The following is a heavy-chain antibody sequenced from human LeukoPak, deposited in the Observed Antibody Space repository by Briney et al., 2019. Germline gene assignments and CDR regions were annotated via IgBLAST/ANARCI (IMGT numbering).Heavy chain of an antibody. CDR3: VRGFGRDLGTYYFDY. V-gene: IGHV4-38-2*02. Sequence: PSETLSLTCSVSGYSIGSGFYWGWIRPPPGERLEWIVNIYRSGSTYYNPSLRSRVTISLDTSKDQFSLNLSSVTAADTAVYYCVRGFGRDLGTYYFDYWGQGTLVTVSS. D-gene: IGHD1-7*01. CDR1: GYSIGSGFY. J-gene: IGHJ4*02. CDR2: IYRSGST.